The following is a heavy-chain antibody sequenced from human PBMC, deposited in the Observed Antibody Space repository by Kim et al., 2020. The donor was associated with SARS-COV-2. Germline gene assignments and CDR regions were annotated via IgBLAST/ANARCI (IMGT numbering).Heavy chain of an antibody. CDR3: AREKNPVFIDGEFDY. CDR1: GFTFSSYA. V-gene: IGHV3-30*04. D-gene: IGHD3-10*01. Sequence: GGSLRLSCAASGFTFSSYAMHWVRQAPGKGLEWVAVISYDGSNKYYADSVKGRFTISRDNSKNTLYLQMNSLRAEDTAVYYCAREKNPVFIDGEFDYWGQGTLVTVSS. CDR2: ISYDGSNK. J-gene: IGHJ4*02.